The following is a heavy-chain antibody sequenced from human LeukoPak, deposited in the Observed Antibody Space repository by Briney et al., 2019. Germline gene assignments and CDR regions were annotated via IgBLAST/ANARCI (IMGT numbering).Heavy chain of an antibody. D-gene: IGHD2-15*01. Sequence: AETLSLTCTVSCGSISSYYWRWIRQPPGKGLEWIGYIYYSGSTNYNPPLKTRATIPVDKPKNQFSLKLSSVTAADRAVYYCARGPEGHCRGGSCYYYGMDGWLKGTTVSVSS. CDR3: ARGPEGHCRGGSCYYYGMDG. CDR2: IYYSGST. J-gene: IGHJ6*04. V-gene: IGHV4-59*01. CDR1: CGSISSYY.